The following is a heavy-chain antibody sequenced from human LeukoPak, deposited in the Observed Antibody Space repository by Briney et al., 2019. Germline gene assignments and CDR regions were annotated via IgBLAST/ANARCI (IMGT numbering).Heavy chain of an antibody. CDR2: INPSGGT. J-gene: IGHJ3*02. V-gene: IGHV1-46*01. CDR3: AREGRTDYGASRSFDI. D-gene: IGHD4-17*01. Sequence: ASAKVSCKASGYSLTNYYMHWVRHVPGQGPEWLGLINPSGGTKYAQKFQDRVTMTRDTSTSTIYMELSSLTSEDRAVYYCAREGRTDYGASRSFDIWGQGTMVTVSS. CDR1: GYSLTNYY.